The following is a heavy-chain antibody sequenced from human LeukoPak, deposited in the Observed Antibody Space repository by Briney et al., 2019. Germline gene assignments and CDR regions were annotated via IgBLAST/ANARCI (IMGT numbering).Heavy chain of an antibody. Sequence: SETLSLTCTVSGGSLSSGDYYWSWIRQPPGKGLEWIGYIYYSGSTYYNPSLKSRVTISVDTSKNQFSLKPSSVTAADTAVYYCAGRAEVRAYYFDYWGQGTLVTVSS. CDR3: AGRAEVRAYYFDY. D-gene: IGHD2-2*01. J-gene: IGHJ4*02. CDR1: GGSLSSGDYY. V-gene: IGHV4-30-4*08. CDR2: IYYSGST.